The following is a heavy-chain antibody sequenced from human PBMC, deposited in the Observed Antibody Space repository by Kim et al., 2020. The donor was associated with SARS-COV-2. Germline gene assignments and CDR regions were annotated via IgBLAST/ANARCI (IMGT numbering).Heavy chain of an antibody. CDR3: ARVVGRDFRPDY. D-gene: IGHD2-15*01. J-gene: IGHJ4*02. Sequence: YYNPALKSRVTISVDRSKNQFSLKLSSVTAADTAVYYCARVVGRDFRPDYWGQGTLVTVSS. V-gene: IGHV4-30-2*01.